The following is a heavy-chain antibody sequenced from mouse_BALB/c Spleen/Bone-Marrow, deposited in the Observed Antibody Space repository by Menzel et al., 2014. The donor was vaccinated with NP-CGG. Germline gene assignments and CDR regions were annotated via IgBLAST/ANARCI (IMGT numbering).Heavy chain of an antibody. CDR2: VDPANGNT. Sequence: VQLKQSGADLVKPGASVKLSCTASGFNIKDTYIHWVKQRPENGLEWIGRVDPANGNTKYAPKFQGQATITADTSSNATYLQLSSLTSEDTTVYYCARRFGNSPQDSAIVNWGRGTSVTVSS. D-gene: IGHD2-1*01. J-gene: IGHJ4*01. CDR1: GFNIKDTY. V-gene: IGHV14-3*02. CDR3: ARRFGNSPQDSAIVN.